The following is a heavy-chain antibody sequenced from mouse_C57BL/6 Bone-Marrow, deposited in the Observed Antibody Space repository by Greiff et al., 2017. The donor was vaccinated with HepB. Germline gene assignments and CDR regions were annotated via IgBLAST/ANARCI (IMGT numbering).Heavy chain of an antibody. CDR1: GYTFTSYW. CDR2: IHPNSGST. D-gene: IGHD1-1*01. CDR3: ARDYVEYYFDY. J-gene: IGHJ2*01. V-gene: IGHV1-64*01. Sequence: QVQLQQPGAELVKPGASVKLSCKASGYTFTSYWMHWVKQRPGQGLEWIGMIHPNSGSTNYNEKFKSKDTLTVDKSSSTAYMQLSSLTSEDSAVYYCARDYVEYYFDYWGQGTTLTVSS.